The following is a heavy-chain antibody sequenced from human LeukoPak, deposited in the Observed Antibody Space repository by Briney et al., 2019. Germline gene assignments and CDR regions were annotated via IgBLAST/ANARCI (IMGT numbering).Heavy chain of an antibody. CDR2: VYPGDSNT. Sequence: GESLQISCQGSGYSFTNNWIGWVRQMPGKGLEWMAIVYPGDSNTKYSPSFQGQVTISADKSISTVYLQWSRLKASDTAMYYCARQSSGYYHWFDPWGQGTLVTVSS. J-gene: IGHJ5*02. CDR3: ARQSSGYYHWFDP. CDR1: GYSFTNNW. V-gene: IGHV5-51*01. D-gene: IGHD3-22*01.